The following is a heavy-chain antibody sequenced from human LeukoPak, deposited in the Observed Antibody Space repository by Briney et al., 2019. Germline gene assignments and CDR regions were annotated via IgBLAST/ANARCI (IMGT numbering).Heavy chain of an antibody. CDR1: GGSISSYY. CDR3: ARWMGYSYGDT. J-gene: IGHJ5*02. D-gene: IGHD5-18*01. V-gene: IGHV4-59*08. CDR2: IYYSGST. Sequence: SETLSLTCTVSGGSISSYYWSWIRQPPGKGLEWIGYIYYSGSTNYNPSLKSRVTISVDTSKNQFSLKLSSVTAADTAVYYCARWMGYSYGDTWGQGTLVTVSS.